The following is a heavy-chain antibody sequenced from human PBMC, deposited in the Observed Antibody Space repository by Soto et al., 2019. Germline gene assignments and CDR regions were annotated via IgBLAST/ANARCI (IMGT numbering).Heavy chain of an antibody. CDR1: GFTFSSYA. J-gene: IGHJ6*02. CDR2: ISGSGGST. CDR3: AKAPEAVAGYYYYYGMDV. Sequence: GGSLRLSCAASGFTFSSYAMSWVRQAPGKGLEWVSAISGSGGSTYYADSVKGRFTISRDNSKNTLYLQMNSLRAEDTAVYYCAKAPEAVAGYYYYYGMDVWGQGTTVTVSS. D-gene: IGHD6-19*01. V-gene: IGHV3-23*01.